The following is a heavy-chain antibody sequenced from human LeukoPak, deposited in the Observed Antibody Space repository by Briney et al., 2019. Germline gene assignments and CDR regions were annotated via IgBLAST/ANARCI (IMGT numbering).Heavy chain of an antibody. CDR3: ARVPGDSSGYFDY. CDR2: IYSGGST. V-gene: IGHV4-61*02. J-gene: IGHJ4*02. CDR1: GASISSGSYY. Sequence: SETLSLICTVSGASISSGSYYWSWIRQPTGKGLEWIGRIYSGGSTSYNPSLKSRVTISLYTSKNQCSLNVSSVTYGDTAVYSCARVPGDSSGYFDYWGQGTLVTVSS. D-gene: IGHD3-22*01.